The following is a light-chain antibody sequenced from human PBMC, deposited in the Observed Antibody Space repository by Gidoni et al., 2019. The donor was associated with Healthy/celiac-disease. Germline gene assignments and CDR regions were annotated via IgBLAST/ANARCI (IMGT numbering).Light chain of an antibody. Sequence: QAVVTQEPSLTVSPGGTVTLTCGSSTGAVTSGHYPYWFQQKPGQAPRTMIYDTRNKHSWTPARFSGSLMGGKAALTLLGAQHEDEAEYYCLLSYSGARPWVFGGGTKLTVL. V-gene: IGLV7-46*02. CDR3: LLSYSGARPWV. J-gene: IGLJ3*02. CDR2: DTR. CDR1: TGAVTSGHY.